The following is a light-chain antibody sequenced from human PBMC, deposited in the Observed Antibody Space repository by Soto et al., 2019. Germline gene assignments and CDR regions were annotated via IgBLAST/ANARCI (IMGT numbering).Light chain of an antibody. CDR1: QSVGSSY. CDR3: QQYRSAPSVCA. J-gene: IGKJ2*02. CDR2: GAS. V-gene: IGKV3-20*01. Sequence: EIVLTQSPGTLSLSPGERATLSCRASQSVGSSYLAWYQQKPGQAPRLLISGASSRATGIADRFSGSGYGTDFSLSISILEPEGDDMSYCQQYRSAPSVCAFGQGTKLEIK.